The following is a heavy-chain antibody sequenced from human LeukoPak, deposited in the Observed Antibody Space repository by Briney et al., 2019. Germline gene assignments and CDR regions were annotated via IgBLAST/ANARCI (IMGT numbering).Heavy chain of an antibody. Sequence: TLETLSLTCAVYGGSFSGYYWSWIRQPPGKGLEWIGEINHSGGTNYNPSLKSRVTISVDTSKNQFSLKLSSVTAADTAVYYCARDPRSSWYYLGWFDPWGQGTLVTVSS. V-gene: IGHV4-34*01. CDR1: GGSFSGYY. CDR3: ARDPRSSWYYLGWFDP. D-gene: IGHD6-13*01. CDR2: INHSGGT. J-gene: IGHJ5*02.